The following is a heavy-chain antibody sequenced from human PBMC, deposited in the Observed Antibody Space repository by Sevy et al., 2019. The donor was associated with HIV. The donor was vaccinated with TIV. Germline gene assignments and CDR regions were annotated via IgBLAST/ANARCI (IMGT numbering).Heavy chain of an antibody. V-gene: IGHV1-24*01. Sequence: ASVKVSCKVSGYTLTELSMHWVRQTPGKGLEWMGGFDPEDGETIYAQKFQGRVTMTEDTYTDTAYMELSSLRSEDTAVYYCATDNRVAGQGWEDYYYGMDVWGQGTTVTVSS. CDR1: GYTLTELS. CDR3: ATDNRVAGQGWEDYYYGMDV. D-gene: IGHD6-19*01. CDR2: FDPEDGET. J-gene: IGHJ6*02.